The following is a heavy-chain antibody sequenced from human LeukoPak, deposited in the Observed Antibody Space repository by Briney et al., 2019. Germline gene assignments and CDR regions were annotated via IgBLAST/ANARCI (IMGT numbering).Heavy chain of an antibody. Sequence: PGGSLRLSCAASGFTFSSYSMNWVRQAPGKGLEWVSSISSSSSYIYYADSVKGRFTISRDNAKNSLYLQMNSLRAEDTAVYYCARESVAAAGTSFDYWGQGTLVTVSS. CDR2: ISSSSSYI. J-gene: IGHJ4*02. V-gene: IGHV3-21*04. CDR1: GFTFSSYS. CDR3: ARESVAAAGTSFDY. D-gene: IGHD6-13*01.